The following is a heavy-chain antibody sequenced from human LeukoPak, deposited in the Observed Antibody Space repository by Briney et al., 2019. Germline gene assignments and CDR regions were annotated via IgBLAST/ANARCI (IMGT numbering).Heavy chain of an antibody. J-gene: IGHJ4*02. CDR1: GYTFTSYY. CDR2: INPNSGGT. V-gene: IGHV1-2*02. Sequence: ASVKVSCKASGYTFTSYYMHWVRQAPGQGLEWMGWINPNSGGTNYAQTFQGRVTMTRDTSISTAYMELSRLRSDDTAVYYCATDFLFDYWGQGTLVTVSS. D-gene: IGHD1-14*01. CDR3: ATDFLFDY.